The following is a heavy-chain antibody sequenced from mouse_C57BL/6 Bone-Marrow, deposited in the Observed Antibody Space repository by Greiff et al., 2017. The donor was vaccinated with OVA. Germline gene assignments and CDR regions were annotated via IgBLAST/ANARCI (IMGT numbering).Heavy chain of an antibody. J-gene: IGHJ2*01. D-gene: IGHD1-1*01. CDR2: ISNGGGST. Sequence: DVKLVESGGGLVQPGGSLKLSCAASGFTFSDYYMYWVRQTPEKRLEWVAYISNGGGSTYYPDTVKGRFTISRDNAKNTLYLQMSRLKSEDTAMYYCARQGYYYGSSYYFDHWGQGTTLTVSS. CDR1: GFTFSDYY. V-gene: IGHV5-12*01. CDR3: ARQGYYYGSSYYFDH.